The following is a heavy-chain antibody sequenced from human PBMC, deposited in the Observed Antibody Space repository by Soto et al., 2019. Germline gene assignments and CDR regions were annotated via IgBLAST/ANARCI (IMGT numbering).Heavy chain of an antibody. J-gene: IGHJ4*02. D-gene: IGHD6-19*01. Sequence: ASVKVSCKASGYTFTSYGISWVRQAPGQGLEWMGWISAYNGNTNYAQKLQGRVTMTTDTSTSTAYMELRSLRSDDTAVYYCARDVPDSGWRWVRGDYWGQGTLVTVSS. CDR1: GYTFTSYG. CDR3: ARDVPDSGWRWVRGDY. V-gene: IGHV1-18*01. CDR2: ISAYNGNT.